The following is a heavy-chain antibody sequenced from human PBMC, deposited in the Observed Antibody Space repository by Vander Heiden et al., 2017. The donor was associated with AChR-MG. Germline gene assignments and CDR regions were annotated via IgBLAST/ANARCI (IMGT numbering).Heavy chain of an antibody. CDR3: ARLKGVVVPAAIYSGYGPDAFDI. V-gene: IGHV1-18*01. CDR1: GYTLTSSG. CDR2: ISAYNGNT. J-gene: IGHJ3*02. D-gene: IGHD2-2*01. Sequence: QVQLVQPGAEVKQPRASVKVSCKAPGYTLTSSGTSRVRQTTGQGLEWMGWISAYNGNTNYAQELQGRVTMTTDTSTSTAYMELRSLRSDDTAVYYCARLKGVVVPAAIYSGYGPDAFDIWGQGTMVTVSS.